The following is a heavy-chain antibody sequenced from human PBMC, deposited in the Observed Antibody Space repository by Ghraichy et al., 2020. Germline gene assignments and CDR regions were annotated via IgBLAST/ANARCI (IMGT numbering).Heavy chain of an antibody. CDR2: ISAYNGNT. CDR3: ARDGDPSNYLGYYYGMDV. D-gene: IGHD1-7*01. CDR1: GYTFTSYG. Sequence: ASVKVSCKASGYTFTSYGISWVRQAPGQGLEWMGWISAYNGNTNYAQKLQGRVTITTDTSTSTAYMELRSLRSDDTAVYYCARDGDPSNYLGYYYGMDVWGQGTTVTVSS. J-gene: IGHJ6*02. V-gene: IGHV1-18*01.